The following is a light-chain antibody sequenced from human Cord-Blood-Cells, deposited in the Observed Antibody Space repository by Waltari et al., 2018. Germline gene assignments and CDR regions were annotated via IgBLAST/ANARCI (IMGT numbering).Light chain of an antibody. Sequence: QSALTQPAPVSGSPVPSIPISRTGPSSDVGRYNPVSCYQQHPGKAPKLMIYEGSKRPSGVSNRFSGSKSGNTASLTISGLQAEDEADYYCCSYAGSSTFVVFGGGTKLTVL. CDR2: EGS. CDR3: CSYAGSSTFVV. J-gene: IGLJ2*01. CDR1: SSDVGRYNP. V-gene: IGLV2-23*03.